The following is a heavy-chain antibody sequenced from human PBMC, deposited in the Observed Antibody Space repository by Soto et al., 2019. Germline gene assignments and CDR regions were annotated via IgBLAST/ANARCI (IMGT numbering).Heavy chain of an antibody. V-gene: IGHV4-38-2*02. CDR2: VYLSGHT. J-gene: IGHJ4*02. Sequence: SETLSLTCTVSGYSVTSGSYWGWFRQPPEKGLEWIGSVYLSGHTYHNPSLMSRVTISIDTYKNQFSLKLTSVTAAYTAVYYCPRARIVVSGTIVDFWGRGTLVTVST. CDR3: PRARIVVSGTIVDF. CDR1: GYSVTSGSY. D-gene: IGHD1-7*01.